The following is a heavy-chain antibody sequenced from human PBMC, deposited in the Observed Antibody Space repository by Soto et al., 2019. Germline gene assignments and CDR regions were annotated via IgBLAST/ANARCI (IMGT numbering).Heavy chain of an antibody. J-gene: IGHJ6*02. CDR1: GGSFSGYY. D-gene: IGHD6-6*01. V-gene: IGHV4-34*01. Sequence: SETLSLTCAVYGGSFSGYYWSWIRQPPGEGLEWIGEINHSGSTNYNPSLKSRVTISVDTSKNQFSLKLSSVTAADTAVYYCARRSRLYSSSSYYYYYGMDVWGQGTTVTVSS. CDR3: ARRSRLYSSSSYYYYYGMDV. CDR2: INHSGST.